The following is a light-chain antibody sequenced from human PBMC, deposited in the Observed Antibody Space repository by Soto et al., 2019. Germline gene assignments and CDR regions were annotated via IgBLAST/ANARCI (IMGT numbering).Light chain of an antibody. CDR1: QSVSSN. CDR3: QQHDKLPPA. CDR2: GAT. J-gene: IGKJ1*01. V-gene: IGKV3-15*01. Sequence: IVMSQSPATLSVSPGERATLSCRASQSVSSNLAWYQQKPGQAPRLLIHGATTRATGIPARFSGSGSGTEFTLTISSLQSEDFAVYYCQQHDKLPPAFGQGTKV.